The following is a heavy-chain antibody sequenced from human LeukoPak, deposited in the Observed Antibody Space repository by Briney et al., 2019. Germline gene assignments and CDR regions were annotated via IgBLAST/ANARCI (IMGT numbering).Heavy chain of an antibody. J-gene: IGHJ6*03. CDR1: GYTFTGYY. D-gene: IGHD5-12*01. CDR3: ARAVATITLVYPEDYYYYMDV. CDR2: INPNSGGT. Sequence: ASVKVSCKASGYTFTGYYMHWVRQAPGQGLEWMGWINPNSGGTNYAQKFQGRVTMTRDTSISTAYMELRSLRSDDTAVYYCARAVATITLVYPEDYYYYMDVWGKGTTVTVSS. V-gene: IGHV1-2*02.